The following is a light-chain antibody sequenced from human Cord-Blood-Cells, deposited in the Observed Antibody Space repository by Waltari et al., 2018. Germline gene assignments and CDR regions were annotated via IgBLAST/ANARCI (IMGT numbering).Light chain of an antibody. Sequence: QSALTQPASVSGSPGQSITISCTGTSSDVGSYNLVSWYQQHPGKAPKLMIYEGSKXXXXXXXXXXXXXXXXXXXXXISXLQAEDEADYYCCSYAGSSTVVFGGGTKLTVL. J-gene: IGLJ2*01. CDR1: SSDVGSYNL. V-gene: IGLV2-23*01. CDR2: EGS. CDR3: CSYAGSSTVV.